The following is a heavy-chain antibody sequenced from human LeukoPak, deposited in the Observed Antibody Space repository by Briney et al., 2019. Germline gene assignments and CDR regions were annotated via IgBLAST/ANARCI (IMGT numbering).Heavy chain of an antibody. CDR3: AREQNIRGVIIMVDS. J-gene: IGHJ4*02. CDR1: GFTFSNFA. Sequence: GGSMTLSCVASGFTFSNFATSWVRHSPGKGLEWVSGISNIDANTYYADSVKGRFAISRDNSKNTLYLQMNNLRIEDTAVYYCAREQNIRGVIIMVDSWGQGTLVTVSS. CDR2: ISNIDANT. V-gene: IGHV3-23*01. D-gene: IGHD3-10*01.